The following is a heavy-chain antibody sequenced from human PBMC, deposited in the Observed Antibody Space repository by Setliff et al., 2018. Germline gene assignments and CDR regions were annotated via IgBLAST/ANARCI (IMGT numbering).Heavy chain of an antibody. Sequence: GGSLRLSCAASGFTFSNAWMSWVRQAPGKGLEWVGRIKTKTDGGTTDYPAPVKGRFTISRDDSQNTLYLQMNSLKTEDTAVYYCTTQPTPDYDTLTGYYVSLGSYYFDYWGQGTLVTVSS. V-gene: IGHV3-15*01. CDR1: GFTFSNAW. CDR2: IKTKTDGGTT. J-gene: IGHJ4*02. CDR3: TTQPTPDYDTLTGYYVSLGSYYFDY. D-gene: IGHD3-9*01.